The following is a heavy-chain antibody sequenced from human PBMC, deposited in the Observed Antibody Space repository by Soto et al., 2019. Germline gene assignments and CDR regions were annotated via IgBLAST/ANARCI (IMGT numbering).Heavy chain of an antibody. D-gene: IGHD3-10*01. CDR3: AKAGFGDKLNWFDP. J-gene: IGHJ5*02. Sequence: QVQLVESGGGVVQPGRSLRLSCAASGFTFSSYGMHWVRQAPGKGLEWVAVISYDGSNKYYADSVKGRFTISRDNSKNTLYLQMNSLRAEDTAVYYCAKAGFGDKLNWFDPWGQGTLVTVSS. CDR2: ISYDGSNK. V-gene: IGHV3-30*18. CDR1: GFTFSSYG.